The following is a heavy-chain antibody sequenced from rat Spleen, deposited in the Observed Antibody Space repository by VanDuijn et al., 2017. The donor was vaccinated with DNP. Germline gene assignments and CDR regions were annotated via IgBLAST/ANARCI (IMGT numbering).Heavy chain of an antibody. CDR1: GFTFSTYW. D-gene: IGHD1-6*01. Sequence: EVQLVGSGGGLVQPGRSLKLSCVASGFTFSTYWMYWIRQAPGKGLEWVASINPDGGTTYYPDSVKGRFTISRDNAETTVYLQINSLRSEDTATYYCTTGMYTTDSYFDYWGQGVMVTVSS. V-gene: IGHV5-58*01. CDR2: INPDGGTT. CDR3: TTGMYTTDSYFDY. J-gene: IGHJ2*01.